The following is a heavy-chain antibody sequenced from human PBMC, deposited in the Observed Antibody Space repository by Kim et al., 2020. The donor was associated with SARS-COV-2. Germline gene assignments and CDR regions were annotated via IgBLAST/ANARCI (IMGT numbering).Heavy chain of an antibody. CDR2: IKSKTSGGTT. D-gene: IGHD5-12*01. V-gene: IGHV3-15*01. CDR1: GFSFSNAW. CDR3: TTNSGYGIDS. Sequence: GGSLRLSCAASGFSFSNAWMSWVRQAPGKGLEWVGRIKSKTSGGTTDYAAPVKGRFTILRDDSKNTLYLQMNSLRSEDTAVYYCTTNSGYGIDSWGQGTLVTVSS. J-gene: IGHJ4*02.